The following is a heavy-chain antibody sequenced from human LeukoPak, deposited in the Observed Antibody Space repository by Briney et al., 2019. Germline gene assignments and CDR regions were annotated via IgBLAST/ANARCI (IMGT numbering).Heavy chain of an antibody. CDR2: ISSGSSYI. Sequence: GGSLRLSCAASGFTFSSYSMNWVRQAPGKGLEWVSSISSGSSYIYYADSVKGRFTISRDNAKNSLYLQMNSLRAEDTAVYYCARDYGDYVWGSYRYSDYWGRGTLVTVSS. CDR3: ARDYGDYVWGSYRYSDY. J-gene: IGHJ4*02. CDR1: GFTFSSYS. V-gene: IGHV3-21*01. D-gene: IGHD3-16*02.